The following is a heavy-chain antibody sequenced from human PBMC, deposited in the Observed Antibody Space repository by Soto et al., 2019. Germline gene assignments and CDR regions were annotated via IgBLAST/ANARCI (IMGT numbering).Heavy chain of an antibody. Sequence: EVQLVESGGGLVQPGGSLRLCWAASGFTVSSNYMSWVRQAPGKGLEWVSVIYSGGSTYYADSVKGRFTISRDNSKNTLYLQMNSLRAEDTAVYYCARDRRPYGMDVWGQGTTVTVSS. CDR2: IYSGGST. J-gene: IGHJ6*02. V-gene: IGHV3-66*01. CDR3: ARDRRPYGMDV. CDR1: GFTVSSNY.